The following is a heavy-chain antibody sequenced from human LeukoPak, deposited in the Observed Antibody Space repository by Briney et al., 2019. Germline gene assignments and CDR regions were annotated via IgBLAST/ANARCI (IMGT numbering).Heavy chain of an antibody. V-gene: IGHV3-23*01. D-gene: IGHD3-3*01. J-gene: IGHJ4*02. CDR1: GFTFSSYA. CDR3: ARGPEYYDFWSGHIDY. Sequence: GGSLRLSCAASGFTFSSYAMSWVRQAPGKGLEWVSAISGSGGSTYYADSVKGRFTISRDNSKNTLYLQMNSLRAEDTAVYYCARGPEYYDFWSGHIDYWGQGTLVTVSS. CDR2: ISGSGGST.